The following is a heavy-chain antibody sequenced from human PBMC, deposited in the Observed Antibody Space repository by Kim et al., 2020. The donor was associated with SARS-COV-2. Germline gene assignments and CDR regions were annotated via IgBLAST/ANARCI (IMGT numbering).Heavy chain of an antibody. CDR2: IYYSGST. V-gene: IGHV4-39*07. D-gene: IGHD3-10*02. CDR1: GGSISSSSYY. Sequence: SETLSLTCTVSGGSISSSSYYWGWIRQPPGKGLEWIGSIYYSGSTYYNPSLKSRVTISIDTSKNQFSLKLSSVTAADTALYYCAIDVWGGPSLDNWLDP. CDR3: AIDVWGGPSLDNWLDP. J-gene: IGHJ5*02.